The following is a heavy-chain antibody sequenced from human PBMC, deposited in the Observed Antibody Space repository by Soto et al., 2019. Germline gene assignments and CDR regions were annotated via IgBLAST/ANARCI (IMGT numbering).Heavy chain of an antibody. D-gene: IGHD2-15*01. Sequence: GESLKISCKGSGYSFTSYWIGWVRQMPGKGLEWMGIIYPGDSDTRYSPSFQGQVTISADKSISTAYLQWSSLKASDTAMYYCERTQGACSGGSCYSYWFDTWGQGTLVTVSS. V-gene: IGHV5-51*01. J-gene: IGHJ5*02. CDR3: ERTQGACSGGSCYSYWFDT. CDR1: GYSFTSYW. CDR2: IYPGDSDT.